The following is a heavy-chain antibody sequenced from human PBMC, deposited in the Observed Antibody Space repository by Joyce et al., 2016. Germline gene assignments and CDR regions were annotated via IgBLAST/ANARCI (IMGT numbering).Heavy chain of an antibody. Sequence: QVQLQESGPGLVKPSGTLSLTCTVSGASISNDNWWSWVRQPPGTGLEWIEEIWHRGTTNYNPSLGGRVTISLDKSKNQFSLTLTSVTVAETAVYYCARGFDFSAYYFLYWGQGTPVTVSS. D-gene: IGHD3/OR15-3a*01. V-gene: IGHV4-4*02. CDR1: GASISNDNW. CDR2: IWHRGTT. CDR3: ARGFDFSAYYFLY. J-gene: IGHJ4*02.